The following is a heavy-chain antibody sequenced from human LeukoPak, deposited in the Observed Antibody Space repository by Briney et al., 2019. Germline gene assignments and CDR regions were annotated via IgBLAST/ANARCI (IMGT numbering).Heavy chain of an antibody. CDR1: GFTFNTYS. D-gene: IGHD4-17*01. CDR3: ARGRYGDYFDY. V-gene: IGHV3-21*01. CDR2: ISPTSGHI. Sequence: GGSLRLSCAASGFTFNTYSMNWVRQAPGEGLEWVSSISPTSGHIYYADSVKGRFTISRDNAQSSLYLQMSSLRAEDTAVYYCARGRYGDYFDYWGQGTLVTVSS. J-gene: IGHJ4*02.